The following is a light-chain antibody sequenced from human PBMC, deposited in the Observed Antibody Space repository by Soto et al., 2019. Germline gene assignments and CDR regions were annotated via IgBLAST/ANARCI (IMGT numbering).Light chain of an antibody. Sequence: DIQMTQSPSTLSASVGDRVTITCRASQSISSWLAWYQQKPGKAPKLLIYKASSLESGVPSRISGSGSGTEFTLTISSLQPDDFAPYYCQQYNSLWTFGQGTKVEIK. CDR2: KAS. V-gene: IGKV1-5*03. J-gene: IGKJ1*01. CDR3: QQYNSLWT. CDR1: QSISSW.